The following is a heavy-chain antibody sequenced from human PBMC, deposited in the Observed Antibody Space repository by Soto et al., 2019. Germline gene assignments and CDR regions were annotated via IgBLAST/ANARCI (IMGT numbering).Heavy chain of an antibody. CDR2: IFYTATT. D-gene: IGHD2-21*01. CDR1: NGSITSGRHY. CDR3: ARDGPTAYRPFYSFGVDV. Sequence: SQTLSRTCTVCNGSITSGRHYWPWIRQAPGKELEWIGTIFYTATTNYNPSLSSRVTLSVDTSKNQISLIPTAAAVAASAIYFGARDGPTAYRPFYSFGVDVWGQGTTVTVS. V-gene: IGHV4-39*02. J-gene: IGHJ6*02.